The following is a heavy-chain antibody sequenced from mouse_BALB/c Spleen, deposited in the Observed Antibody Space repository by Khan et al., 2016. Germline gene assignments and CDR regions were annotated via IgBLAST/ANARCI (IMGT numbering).Heavy chain of an antibody. J-gene: IGHJ2*01. CDR2: ITYSGST. V-gene: IGHV3-2*02. CDR3: ARFDYDRGYFYY. Sequence: EVQLQESGPGLVKPSQSLSLTCTVTGYSITSDYAWNWIRQFPGNKLEWMGYITYSGSTSYNPSLKRRISITRDTSKNQFFLQLNSVTTEDTATYCCARFDYDRGYFYYWGQGTTLTVSS. CDR1: GYSITSDYA. D-gene: IGHD2-4*01.